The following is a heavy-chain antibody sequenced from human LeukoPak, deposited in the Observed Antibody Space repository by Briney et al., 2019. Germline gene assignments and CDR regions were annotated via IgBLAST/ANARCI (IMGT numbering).Heavy chain of an antibody. CDR1: GFTFRSYA. D-gene: IGHD1-14*01. Sequence: PGGSLRLSCAVSGFTFRSYAMSWVRQAPGKGLEWVSAISGSGGSTYYADSVKGRFTISRDNSKNTLYLQMNSLRAEDTAVYYCTTHRSTNWFDPWGQGTLVTVSS. V-gene: IGHV3-23*01. CDR2: ISGSGGST. J-gene: IGHJ5*02. CDR3: TTHRSTNWFDP.